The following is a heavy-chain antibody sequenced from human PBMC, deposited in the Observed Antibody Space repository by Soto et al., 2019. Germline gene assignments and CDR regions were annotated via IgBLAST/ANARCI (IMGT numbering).Heavy chain of an antibody. J-gene: IGHJ1*01. CDR3: AREVRESSSSDV. D-gene: IGHD6-6*01. Sequence: SLRLSSAASGLTFSSYSMNWVRQAPGKGLEWVSYISSSSSTIYYADSVKGRFTISRDNAKNSLYLQMNSLRAEDTAVYYCAREVRESSSSDVWGQGTLVTVSS. V-gene: IGHV3-48*01. CDR1: GLTFSSYS. CDR2: ISSSSSTI.